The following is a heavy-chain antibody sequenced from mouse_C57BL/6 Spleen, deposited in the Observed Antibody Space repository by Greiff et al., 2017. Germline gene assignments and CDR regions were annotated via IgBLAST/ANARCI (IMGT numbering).Heavy chain of an antibody. J-gene: IGHJ3*01. V-gene: IGHV5-17*01. CDR2: ISSGSSTI. CDR1: GFTFSDYG. CDR3: ARGRAGFAY. D-gene: IGHD3-1*01. Sequence: EVKLMESGGGLVKPGGSLKLSCAASGFTFSDYGMHWVRQAPEKGLEWVAYISSGSSTIYYADTVKGRFTISRDNAKNTLFLQMTSLRSEDTAMYYCARGRAGFAYWGQGTLVTVSA.